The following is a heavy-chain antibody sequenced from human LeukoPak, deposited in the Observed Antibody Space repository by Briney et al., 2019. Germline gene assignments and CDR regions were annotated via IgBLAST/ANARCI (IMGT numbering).Heavy chain of an antibody. CDR3: ARQGWSSTAYYHIDV. J-gene: IGHJ6*03. V-gene: IGHV5-51*01. D-gene: IGHD2-2*01. CDR1: GYSFTSYW. CDR2: IYPGDCDT. Sequence: GESLKISCKGSGYSFTSYWIAWVRQMPGKGLEWMGIIYPGDCDTRYSPSFEGQVTISADKSITTAYLQWTSVEASDTARYFCARQGWSSTAYYHIDVWAKGTTVTVSS.